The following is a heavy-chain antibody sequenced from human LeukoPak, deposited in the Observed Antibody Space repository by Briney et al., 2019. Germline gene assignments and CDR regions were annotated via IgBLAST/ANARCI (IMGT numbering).Heavy chain of an antibody. J-gene: IGHJ4*02. V-gene: IGHV3-21*01. CDR1: GFTFSSYS. D-gene: IGHD1-1*01. CDR2: ISSSSSSYI. CDR3: AGDPVGTYFDY. Sequence: GGSLRLSCAASGFTFSSYSMNWVRQAPGKGLEWVSSISSSSSSYIYYADSVKGRFTISRDNAKNSLYLQMNSLRAEDTAVYYCAGDPVGTYFDYWGQGTLVTVSS.